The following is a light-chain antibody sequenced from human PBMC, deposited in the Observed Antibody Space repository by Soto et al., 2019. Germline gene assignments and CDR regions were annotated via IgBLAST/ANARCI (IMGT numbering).Light chain of an antibody. J-gene: IGKJ1*01. CDR3: QQYGRSPGT. CDR2: GAR. V-gene: IGKV3-20*01. CDR1: QSVTIRY. Sequence: QCQGTLSLSPGERATLSCRASQSVTIRYLAWYQQKPVRSPRLLIFGARIRDTGIPDRFSGSGCGTDFTLTISRLESEDFAVYYCQQYGRSPGTFGQGTKVDIK.